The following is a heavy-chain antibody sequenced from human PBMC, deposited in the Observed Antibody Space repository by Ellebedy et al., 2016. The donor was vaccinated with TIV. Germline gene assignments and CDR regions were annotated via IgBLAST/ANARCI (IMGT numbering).Heavy chain of an antibody. V-gene: IGHV1-2*04. CDR2: INPNSGGT. J-gene: IGHJ5*01. CDR3: ARDYPTVFTGFAF. Sequence: ASVKVSCKASGYTFTGYYMHWVRQAPGQGLEWMGWINPNSGGTNYAQKFQGWVTMTRDTTTSTVYMELSSLRSEDTALYYCARDYPTVFTGFAFWGQGTLVTVSS. CDR1: GYTFTGYY. D-gene: IGHD1-1*01.